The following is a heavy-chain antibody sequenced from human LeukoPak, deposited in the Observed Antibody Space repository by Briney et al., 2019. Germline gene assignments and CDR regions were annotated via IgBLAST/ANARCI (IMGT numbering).Heavy chain of an antibody. Sequence: GGSLRLSCAASGFTFSSYAMSWVRQAPGKGLEWVSAISGSGGSTYYADSVKGRFTISRDNAKNTLYLQMYSLRAEDTAVYYCAKFSREVRSYWGQGTLVTVSS. D-gene: IGHD1-26*01. CDR1: GFTFSSYA. CDR3: AKFSREVRSY. V-gene: IGHV3-23*01. J-gene: IGHJ4*02. CDR2: ISGSGGST.